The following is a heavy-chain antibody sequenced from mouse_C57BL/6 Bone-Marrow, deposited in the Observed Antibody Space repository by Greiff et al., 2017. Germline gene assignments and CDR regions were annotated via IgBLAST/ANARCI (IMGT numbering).Heavy chain of an antibody. CDR3: AGGLGDCDN. J-gene: IGHJ2*01. D-gene: IGHD4-1*01. V-gene: IGHV5-6*01. CDR2: ISSGGSYT. Sequence: EVNVVESGGDLVKPGGSLKLSCAASGFTFSSYGMSWVRQTPDKRLEWVATISSGGSYTYYPDSVKGRFTISRDNAKNTLYLQVSSLKSEDTAVYYCAGGLGDCDNWGRGTALTVTS. CDR1: GFTFSSYG.